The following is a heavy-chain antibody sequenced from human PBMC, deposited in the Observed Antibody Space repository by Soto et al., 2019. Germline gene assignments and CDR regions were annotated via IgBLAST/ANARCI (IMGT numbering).Heavy chain of an antibody. CDR1: GFTFSSYA. CDR3: AKDFGDFWSGPPDY. V-gene: IGHV3-23*01. Sequence: TGGSLRLSCAASGFTFSSYAMSWVRQAPGKGLEWVSAISGSGGSTYYADSVKGRFTISRDNSKNTLYLQMDSLRAEDTAVYYCAKDFGDFWSGPPDYWGQGTLVTVS. J-gene: IGHJ4*02. CDR2: ISGSGGST. D-gene: IGHD3-3*01.